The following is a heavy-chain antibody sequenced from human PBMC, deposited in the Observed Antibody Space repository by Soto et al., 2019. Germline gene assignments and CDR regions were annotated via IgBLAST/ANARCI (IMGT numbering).Heavy chain of an antibody. Sequence: GGSLRLSCAASGFTFSNAWMSRVRQAPGKGLEWVGRIKSKTDGGTTDYAAPVKGRFTISRDDSKHTLYLQMNSLKTEDTAVYYCTTAGIGYYDSGGPITRDWYFELGRRGTLLTISS. D-gene: IGHD3-22*01. CDR1: GFTFSNAW. J-gene: IGHJ2*01. CDR3: TTAGIGYYDSGGPITRDWYFEL. V-gene: IGHV3-15*01. CDR2: IKSKTDGGTT.